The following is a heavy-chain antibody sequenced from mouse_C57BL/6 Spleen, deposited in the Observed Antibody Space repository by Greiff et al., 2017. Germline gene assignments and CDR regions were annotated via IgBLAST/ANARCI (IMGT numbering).Heavy chain of an antibody. V-gene: IGHV1-64*01. CDR1: GYTFTSYW. CDR2: IHPNSGST. J-gene: IGHJ2*01. Sequence: VQLQQPGAELVKPGASVKLSCKASGYTFTSYWMHWVKPRPGQGLEWIGMIHPNSGSTNYNEKFKSKATLTVDKSSSTAYMQLSSLTSEDSAVYYCARDFDYYGSSPGYWGQGTTLTVSS. CDR3: ARDFDYYGSSPGY. D-gene: IGHD1-1*01.